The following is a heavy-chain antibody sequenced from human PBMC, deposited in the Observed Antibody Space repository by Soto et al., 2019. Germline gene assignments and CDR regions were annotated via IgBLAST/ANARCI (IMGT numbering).Heavy chain of an antibody. J-gene: IGHJ4*02. D-gene: IGHD4-17*01. V-gene: IGHV4-61*01. CDR2: GSNSGTT. CDR1: GVSVSSGWFY. Sequence: QVQLQESGPGLVKPSETLSLTCSVSGVSVSSGWFYWAWIRQPPGKGLERIGFGSNSGTTNYKPSLKSRVTISVDTSRSQISLKVNSLTAADTAVYYCARGATVTQYDYWGQGTQVTVSS. CDR3: ARGATVTQYDY.